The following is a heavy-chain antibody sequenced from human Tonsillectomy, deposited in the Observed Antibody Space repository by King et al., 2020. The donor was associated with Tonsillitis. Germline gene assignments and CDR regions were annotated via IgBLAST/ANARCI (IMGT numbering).Heavy chain of an antibody. D-gene: IGHD3-3*01. CDR3: ARDHYDFWSGIIAPFYYYYYGMDV. V-gene: IGHV3-11*01. CDR2: ISSSGSTI. CDR1: GFTFSDYY. J-gene: IGHJ6*02. Sequence: VQLVESGGGLVKPGGSLRLSCAASGFTFSDYYMSWIRQAPGKGLEWVSYISSSGSTIYYADSVKGRFTISRDNAKNSLYLQMNSLRAEDTAVYYCARDHYDFWSGIIAPFYYYYYGMDVWGQGTTVTVSS.